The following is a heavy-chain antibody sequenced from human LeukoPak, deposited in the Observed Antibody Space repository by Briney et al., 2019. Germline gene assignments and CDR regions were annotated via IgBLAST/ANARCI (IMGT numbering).Heavy chain of an antibody. CDR1: GFTFSSYG. CDR2: IWYDGSNK. Sequence: GGSLRLSCAASGFTFSSYGMHWVRQAPGKGLEWVAVIWYDGSNKYYADSVKGRFTISRDNSKNTLYLQMNSLRAEDTAVYYCARDRAYGSGYDYYYYGMDAWGQGTTVTVSS. CDR3: ARDRAYGSGYDYYYYGMDA. V-gene: IGHV3-33*01. J-gene: IGHJ6*02. D-gene: IGHD5-12*01.